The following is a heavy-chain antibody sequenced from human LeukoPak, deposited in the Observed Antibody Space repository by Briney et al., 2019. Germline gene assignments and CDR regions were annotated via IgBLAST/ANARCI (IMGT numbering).Heavy chain of an antibody. V-gene: IGHV4-30-2*01. CDR3: ARGVYDSSGYSPFFDY. D-gene: IGHD3-22*01. Sequence: SETLSLTCAVSGGSISSGGYSWSWIRQPPGKGLEWIGYIYHSGSTYYNPSLKSRVTISVDRSKNQSSLKLSSVTAADTAVYYCARGVYDSSGYSPFFDYWGQGTLVTVSS. CDR1: GGSISSGGYS. CDR2: IYHSGST. J-gene: IGHJ4*02.